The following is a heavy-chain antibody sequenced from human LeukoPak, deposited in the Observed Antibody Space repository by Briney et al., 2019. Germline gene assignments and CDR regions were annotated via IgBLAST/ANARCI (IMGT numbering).Heavy chain of an antibody. Sequence: GASVKVSCKASGGTFSSYAISWVRQAPGQGLEWMGRIIPILGIANYAQKFQGRVTITADKSTSTVYMELSSLRSEDTAVYYCARDSHYYDSSGDAFDIWGQGTMVTVSS. CDR3: ARDSHYYDSSGDAFDI. J-gene: IGHJ3*02. CDR1: GGTFSSYA. CDR2: IIPILGIA. D-gene: IGHD3-22*01. V-gene: IGHV1-69*04.